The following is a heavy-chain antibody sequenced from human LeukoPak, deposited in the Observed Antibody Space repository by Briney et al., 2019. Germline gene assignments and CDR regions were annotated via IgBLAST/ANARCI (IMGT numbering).Heavy chain of an antibody. V-gene: IGHV3-72*01. D-gene: IGHD3-22*01. J-gene: IGHJ3*02. CDR3: TTDLTYYYDSSGYYLDAFDI. CDR2: TRNKANSYTT. CDR1: GFTFSDHY. Sequence: GGSLRLSCAASGFTFSDHYMDWVRQAPGKGLEWVGRTRNKANSYTTEYAASVKGRFTISRDDSKNSLYLQMNSLKTEDTAVYYCTTDLTYYYDSSGYYLDAFDIWGQGTMVTVSS.